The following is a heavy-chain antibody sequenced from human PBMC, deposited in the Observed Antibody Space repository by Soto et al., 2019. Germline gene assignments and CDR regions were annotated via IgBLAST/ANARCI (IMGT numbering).Heavy chain of an antibody. D-gene: IGHD3-22*01. CDR1: GGTFSSYA. V-gene: IGHV1-69*13. J-gene: IGHJ6*03. Sequence: ASVKVSCKASGGTFSSYAISWVRQAPGQGLEWMGGIIPIFGTANYAQKFQGRVTITADESTSTAYMELSSLRSEDTAVYYCATTYYYDSSGYSPYYYYYMDVWGKGTTVTVSS. CDR2: IIPIFGTA. CDR3: ATTYYYDSSGYSPYYYYYMDV.